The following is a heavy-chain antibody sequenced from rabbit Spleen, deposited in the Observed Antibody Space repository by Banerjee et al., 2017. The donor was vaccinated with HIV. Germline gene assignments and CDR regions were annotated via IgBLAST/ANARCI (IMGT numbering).Heavy chain of an antibody. CDR3: ARDRDGGATYNSYYFDL. CDR1: GFSFNSGYW. Sequence: QEHLEESGGDLVKPEASLTLTCTASGFSFNSGYWMCWVRQAPGKGLEWIGCINVGSSGSTYYASWAKGRFTISKTSSTTVTLQMTSLTVADTATHFCARDRDGGATYNSYYFDLWGPGTLVTVS. J-gene: IGHJ4*01. D-gene: IGHD2-1*01. V-gene: IGHV1S45*01. CDR2: INVGSSGST.